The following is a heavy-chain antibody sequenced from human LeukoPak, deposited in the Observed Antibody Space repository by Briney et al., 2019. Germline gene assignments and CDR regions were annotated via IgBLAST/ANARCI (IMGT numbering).Heavy chain of an antibody. Sequence: GGSLRLSCVVSGFTFSTYWMYWVRQAPGKGLVWVSRINTDGSTTNYADSVKGRFTISRDNTKNTLYLQVNTLRAEDTAVYYCVAAGTFDYWGQGALVTVSS. V-gene: IGHV3-74*01. CDR3: VAAGTFDY. J-gene: IGHJ4*02. CDR1: GFTFSTYW. D-gene: IGHD6-13*01. CDR2: INTDGSTT.